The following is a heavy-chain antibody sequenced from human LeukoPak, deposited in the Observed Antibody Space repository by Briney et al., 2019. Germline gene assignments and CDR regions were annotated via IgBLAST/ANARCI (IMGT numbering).Heavy chain of an antibody. CDR2: ISGSGADT. CDR3: AKDTTTHMVTTHYFDY. CDR1: GGSISSYY. D-gene: IGHD2-21*02. J-gene: IGHJ4*02. Sequence: PSETLSLTCTVSGGSISSYYWSWIRQPPGKGLEWVSAISGSGADTYYADSVKGRFTISRDNSKNTLFLQMNSLRAEDSAVYYCAKDTTTHMVTTHYFDYWGQGSLVTVSS. V-gene: IGHV3-23*01.